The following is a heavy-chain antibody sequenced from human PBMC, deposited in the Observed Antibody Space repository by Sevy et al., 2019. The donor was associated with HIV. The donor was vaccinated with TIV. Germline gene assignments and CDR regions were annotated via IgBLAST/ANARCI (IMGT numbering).Heavy chain of an antibody. V-gene: IGHV3-23*01. CDR1: GFTFSSYG. J-gene: IGHJ4*02. Sequence: GGSLRLSCAASGFTFSSYGMNWVRQSPGKGLESVSSITGSGGSTYYADFVKGRFTISRDNSKNTLYLQMNSLRAEDTAVYYCAKAKGYFESWGQGTLVTVSS. CDR2: ITGSGGST. CDR3: AKAKGYFES.